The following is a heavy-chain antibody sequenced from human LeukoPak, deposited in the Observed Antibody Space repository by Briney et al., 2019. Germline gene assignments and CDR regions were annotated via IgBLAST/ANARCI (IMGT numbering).Heavy chain of an antibody. CDR3: AKTIVVVPAASPYYYYMDV. CDR1: GGTFSSYA. D-gene: IGHD2-2*01. Sequence: SVKVSCKASGGTFSSYAISWVRQAPGQGLEWMGGIISIFGTANYAQKFQGRVTITADESTNTAIVELSSLRSEDTAVYYCAKTIVVVPAASPYYYYMDVWGKGTTVTVSS. J-gene: IGHJ6*03. V-gene: IGHV1-69*13. CDR2: IISIFGTA.